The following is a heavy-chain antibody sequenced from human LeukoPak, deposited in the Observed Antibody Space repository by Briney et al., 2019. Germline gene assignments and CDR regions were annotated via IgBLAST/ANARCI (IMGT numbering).Heavy chain of an antibody. Sequence: GGSLRLSCAASGFTFSSYAMSWVRQAPGKGLEWVSAISGSGGSTYHADSVKGRFTISRDNSKNTLYLQMNSLRAEDTAVYYCAKERDLSIAEDWFDPWGQGTLVTVSS. CDR2: ISGSGGST. J-gene: IGHJ5*02. V-gene: IGHV3-23*01. CDR1: GFTFSSYA. CDR3: AKERDLSIAEDWFDP. D-gene: IGHD6-6*01.